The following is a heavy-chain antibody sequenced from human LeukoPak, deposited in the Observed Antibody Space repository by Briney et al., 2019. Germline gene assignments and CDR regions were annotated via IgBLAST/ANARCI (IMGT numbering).Heavy chain of an antibody. J-gene: IGHJ5*02. CDR1: GFTFSSYE. D-gene: IGHD3-3*01. CDR2: ISSSGSTI. V-gene: IGHV3-48*03. CDR3: ARGTTFGLGLP. Sequence: PGGSLRLSCAASGFTFSSYEMNWVRQAPGKGLEWVSYISSSGSTIYYADSVKGRFTISRDNAKNSLYLQINSLRAEDTAVYYCARGTTFGLGLPWGEGTLVTVSS.